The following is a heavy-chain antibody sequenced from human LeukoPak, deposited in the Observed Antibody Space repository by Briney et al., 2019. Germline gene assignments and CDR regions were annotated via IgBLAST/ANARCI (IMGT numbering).Heavy chain of an antibody. Sequence: SETLSLTCTVSGGSISSGGYYWSWIRQHPGKGLEWIGYIYYSGSTYYNPSLKSRVTISVDTSKNQFSLKLSSVTAADTAVYYCARGFGSGSSQTPYCFDYWGQGTLVTVSS. CDR3: ARGFGSGSSQTPYCFDY. J-gene: IGHJ4*02. CDR1: GGSISSGGYY. D-gene: IGHD3-10*01. V-gene: IGHV4-31*03. CDR2: IYYSGST.